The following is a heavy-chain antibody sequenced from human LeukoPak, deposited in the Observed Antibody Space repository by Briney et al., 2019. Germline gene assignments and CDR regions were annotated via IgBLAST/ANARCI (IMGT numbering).Heavy chain of an antibody. Sequence: PGGSLRLSCAASGFIFSNYGMNWVRQAPGKGLEWVAAVSASGSATSYADSVRGRFTISRDNSKNIVSLQMNNLRAEDTAVYYCARGRGLGVVSPYFDYWGQGTLVTVSS. V-gene: IGHV3-23*01. D-gene: IGHD3-3*01. CDR1: GFIFSNYG. CDR3: ARGRGLGVVSPYFDY. J-gene: IGHJ4*02. CDR2: VSASGSAT.